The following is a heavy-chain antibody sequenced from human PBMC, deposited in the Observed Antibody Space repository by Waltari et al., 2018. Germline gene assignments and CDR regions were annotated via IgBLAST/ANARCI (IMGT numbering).Heavy chain of an antibody. Sequence: EVQLVESGGGLVQPGGSLRLSCAASGFTFSNNWMTWVRQAQGKGLEWVANINQDGSEKYSVESVKGRFTISRDNAKNSLYLQLNSLRADDTAVYYCTRGGDDSSWYWRNWGQGTLVTVSS. V-gene: IGHV3-7*01. CDR3: TRGGDDSSWYWRN. D-gene: IGHD6-13*01. J-gene: IGHJ4*02. CDR2: INQDGSEK. CDR1: GFTFSNNW.